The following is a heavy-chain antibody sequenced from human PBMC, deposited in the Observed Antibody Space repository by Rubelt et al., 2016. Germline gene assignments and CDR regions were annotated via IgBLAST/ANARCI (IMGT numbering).Heavy chain of an antibody. Sequence: QVQLQQWGAGLLKPSETLSLTCAVSGESLSGSYGNWIRQPPGKGLEWIGEVSHSGSTNYNPSLKSRVTISIDTSKNQFSLNRRSVTAADTAVYYCARRQWVWYFDLWGRGTLVTVSS. CDR2: VSHSGST. CDR3: ARRQWVWYFDL. V-gene: IGHV4-34*01. CDR1: GESLSGSY. J-gene: IGHJ2*01. D-gene: IGHD2-8*01.